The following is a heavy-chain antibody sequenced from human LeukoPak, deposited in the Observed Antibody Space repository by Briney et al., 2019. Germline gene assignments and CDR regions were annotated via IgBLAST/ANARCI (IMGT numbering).Heavy chain of an antibody. CDR3: ARRGPQLWSYYFDY. Sequence: SETLSLTCTVSGGSISSYYWSWIRQPPGKGLEWIGYIYYSGSTNYNPSLKSRVTISVDTSKNQFSLKLSSVTAADTAVYYCARRGPQLWSYYFDYWGQGTLVNVSS. J-gene: IGHJ4*02. CDR1: GGSISSYY. D-gene: IGHD5-18*01. V-gene: IGHV4-59*08. CDR2: IYYSGST.